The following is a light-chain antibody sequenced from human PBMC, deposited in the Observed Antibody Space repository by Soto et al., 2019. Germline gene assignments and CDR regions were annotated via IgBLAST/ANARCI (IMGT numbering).Light chain of an antibody. CDR3: QQDDTFPRT. CDR2: GAY. Sequence: DIQLTQSPSSLSASVGDSVTITCRASQDVNSRLAWYQQKPGEAPKLLLYGAYTLHSGVASRFRGGGSGTYFTLTISSLQHEDFASYYCQQDDTFPRTFGGGTKVDI. CDR1: QDVNSR. V-gene: IGKV1-12*01. J-gene: IGKJ4*01.